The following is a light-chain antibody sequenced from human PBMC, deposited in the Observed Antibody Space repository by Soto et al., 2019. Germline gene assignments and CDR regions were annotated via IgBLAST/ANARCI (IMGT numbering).Light chain of an antibody. CDR2: AAS. CDR1: QSISSY. J-gene: IGKJ1*01. CDR3: QQSYSSPPT. V-gene: IGKV1-39*01. Sequence: DIQMTQSPSSLSASVGDRVTITCRASQSISSYLNWYQQKPGKAPKLLIYAASSLQSGVPSRFSGSGSGTDFTLTVGSLQPEDFATYFWQQSYSSPPTFGQGTKVEI.